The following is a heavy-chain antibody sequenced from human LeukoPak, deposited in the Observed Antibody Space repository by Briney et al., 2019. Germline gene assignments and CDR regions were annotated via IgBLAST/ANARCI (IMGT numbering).Heavy chain of an antibody. CDR3: ARADYYDSSGYYYSQH. CDR1: GGSISSGDYY. Sequence: SETLSLTCTVSGGSISSGDYYWSWIRQPPGKGLEWIGYIYYSGSTYYNPSLKSRVTISVDTSKNQFSLKLSSVTAADTAVYYCARADYYDSSGYYYSQHWGQGTLVTVSS. V-gene: IGHV4-30-4*01. J-gene: IGHJ1*01. CDR2: IYYSGST. D-gene: IGHD3-22*01.